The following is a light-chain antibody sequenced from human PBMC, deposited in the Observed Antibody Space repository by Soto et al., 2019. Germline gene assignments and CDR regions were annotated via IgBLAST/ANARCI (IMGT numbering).Light chain of an antibody. CDR1: ETVATN. CDR3: QQYFEWPPMT. CDR2: GAS. Sequence: VMTQSPATLSVSPGERATLSCWASETVATNLAWYQQKPGQAPWLLISGASTRAAGISDRFRGSGSGTEFTLTISSLRSEDSAIYYCQQYFEWPPMTFGQGTKVEI. V-gene: IGKV3-15*01. J-gene: IGKJ1*01.